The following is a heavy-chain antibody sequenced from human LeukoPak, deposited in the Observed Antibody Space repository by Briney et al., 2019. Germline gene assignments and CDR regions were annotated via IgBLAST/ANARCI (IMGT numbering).Heavy chain of an antibody. CDR3: ARGVDDSEDWFDP. CDR2: IIPIFGTA. V-gene: IGHV1-69*13. Sequence: SVKVSCKASGGTFSSYAISWVRQAPGQGLEWMGGIIPIFGTANYAQKFQGRVTITADESTSTAYMELSSLRSEDTAVYYCARGVDDSEDWFDPWGQGTLVTVSS. CDR1: GGTFSSYA. J-gene: IGHJ5*02. D-gene: IGHD4-11*01.